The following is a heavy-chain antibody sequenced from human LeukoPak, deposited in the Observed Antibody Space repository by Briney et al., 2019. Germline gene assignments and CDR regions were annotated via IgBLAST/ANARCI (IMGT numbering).Heavy chain of an antibody. D-gene: IGHD3-22*01. Sequence: SETLSLTCTVSGGSISSSSYYWGWIRQPPGKGLEWIGSIYYSGSTYYNPSLKSRVTISVDTSKNQFSLKLSSVTAADTAVYYCAREGYRRGYDSSGYYYMSAFDYWGQGTLVTVSS. CDR2: IYYSGST. CDR3: AREGYRRGYDSSGYYYMSAFDY. CDR1: GGSISSSSYY. V-gene: IGHV4-39*02. J-gene: IGHJ4*02.